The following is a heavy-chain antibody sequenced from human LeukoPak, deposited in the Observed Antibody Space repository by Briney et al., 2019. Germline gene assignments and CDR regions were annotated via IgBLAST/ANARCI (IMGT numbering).Heavy chain of an antibody. J-gene: IGHJ4*02. CDR1: GGSISTSNYF. CDR3: ARRYYGSGSPFDY. V-gene: IGHV4-39*02. D-gene: IGHD3-10*01. CDR2: IYYRGST. Sequence: SETLSLTCTVSGGSISTSNYFWGWIRQPPGKGLEWIGTIYYRGSTYYNPSLESRATISIDTSKNHFSLNLSSVTAADTAVYYCARRYYGSGSPFDYWGQGTLVTVSS.